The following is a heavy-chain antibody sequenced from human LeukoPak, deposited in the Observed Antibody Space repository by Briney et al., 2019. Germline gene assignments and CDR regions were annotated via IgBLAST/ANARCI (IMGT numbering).Heavy chain of an antibody. Sequence: GGSLRLSCAASGFTFSSYAMSWVRPAPGKGLEWVSAISGSGSSTYYADSVKGRFTISRDNAKDSLYLQMNSLRAEDTAVYYCAKCSGGNCYHSDDHWGRGTLVTVSP. D-gene: IGHD2-15*01. CDR2: ISGSGSST. CDR3: AKCSGGNCYHSDDH. V-gene: IGHV3-23*01. CDR1: GFTFSSYA. J-gene: IGHJ5*02.